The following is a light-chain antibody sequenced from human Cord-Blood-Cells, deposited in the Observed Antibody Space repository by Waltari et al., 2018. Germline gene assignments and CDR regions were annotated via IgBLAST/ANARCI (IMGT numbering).Light chain of an antibody. CDR1: SSAGGGYNY. CDR2: EVS. J-gene: IGLJ2*01. Sequence: QSALTQPPSASGSPGQSVTISCTGTSSAGGGYNYVSWYQQHPGKAPKLMIYEVSKRPSGVPDRFSGSKSGNTASLTVSGLQAEDEADYYCSSYAGSNNFVVFGGGTKLTVL. V-gene: IGLV2-8*01. CDR3: SSYAGSNNFVV.